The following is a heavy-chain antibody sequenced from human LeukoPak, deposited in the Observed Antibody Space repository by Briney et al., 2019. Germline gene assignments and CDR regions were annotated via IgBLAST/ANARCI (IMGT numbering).Heavy chain of an antibody. CDR1: GYTFTGYY. CDR2: INPNSGGT. V-gene: IGHV1-2*02. D-gene: IGHD2-2*01. CDR3: ARGPRSPSAVVVPAATDY. Sequence: GASVKVSCKASGYTFTGYYMHWVRQAPGQGLEWMGWINPNSGGTNYAQKFQGRVTMTRDTSISTAYMELSRLRSDDMAVYYCARGPRSPSAVVVPAATDYWGRGTLVTVSS. J-gene: IGHJ4*02.